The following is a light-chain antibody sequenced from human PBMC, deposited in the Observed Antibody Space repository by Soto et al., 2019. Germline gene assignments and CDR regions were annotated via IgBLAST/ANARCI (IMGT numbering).Light chain of an antibody. J-gene: IGLJ1*01. CDR2: EVS. CDR1: SSDVGGYNY. CDR3: SSYTSSRTLYV. Sequence: QSALTQPASVSASPGQSITISCTGTSSDVGGYNYVSWYQQHPGKAPKLMIYEVSNRPSGVSNRFSGSKSGNTASLTISGLQAEDEADYYCSSYTSSRTLYVFGTGTKVTVL. V-gene: IGLV2-14*01.